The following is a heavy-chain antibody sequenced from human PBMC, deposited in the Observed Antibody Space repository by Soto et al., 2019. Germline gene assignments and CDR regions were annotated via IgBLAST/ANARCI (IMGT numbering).Heavy chain of an antibody. D-gene: IGHD3-3*01. CDR2: IIPIFGTA. Sequence: SVKVSCKASVGTISSYAISWVLQAPGQGLEWMGGIIPIFGTANYAQKFQGRVTITADKSTSTAYMELSSLRSEDTAVYYCARDRVLDGSGGNYYVMYVWGKGTTVTGSS. J-gene: IGHJ6*04. CDR3: ARDRVLDGSGGNYYVMYV. CDR1: VGTISSYA. V-gene: IGHV1-69*06.